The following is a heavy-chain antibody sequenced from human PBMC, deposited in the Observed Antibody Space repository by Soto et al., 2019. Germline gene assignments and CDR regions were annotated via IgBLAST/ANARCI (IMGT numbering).Heavy chain of an antibody. D-gene: IGHD6-19*01. V-gene: IGHV3-7*03. J-gene: IGHJ4*02. Sequence: GGSLRLSCAASGFTFSSYWMSWVRQAPGKGLEWVANIKQDGSEKYDVDSVKGRFTISRDNSKNTLYLQMNSLRAEDTAVYYCAKDSSGWYQSPDYWGQGTLVTVSS. CDR3: AKDSSGWYQSPDY. CDR1: GFTFSSYW. CDR2: IKQDGSEK.